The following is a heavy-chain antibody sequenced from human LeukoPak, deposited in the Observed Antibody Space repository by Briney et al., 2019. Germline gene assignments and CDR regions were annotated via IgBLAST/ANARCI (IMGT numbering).Heavy chain of an antibody. D-gene: IGHD3-10*01. V-gene: IGHV4-39*01. CDR3: ARRSDVWFGGTPTYFFDS. CDR1: GGSFNDGTYY. Sequence: SSETLSLTCTVSGGSFNDGTYYWAWIRQSPGKTLEWIGNIFYGGTTGTNYYNPSLRSRLTLSLETSKNQFSLELSSVTAADSAMYYCARRSDVWFGGTPTYFFDSWGQGSLVTVSS. J-gene: IGHJ4*02. CDR2: IFYGGTTGTN.